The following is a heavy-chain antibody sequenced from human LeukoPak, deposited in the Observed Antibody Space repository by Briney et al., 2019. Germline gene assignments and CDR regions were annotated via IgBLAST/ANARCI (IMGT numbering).Heavy chain of an antibody. CDR2: INTANGDT. D-gene: IGHD3-16*01. CDR3: TSKPRGESRPFNY. CDR1: GYTFTDHA. V-gene: IGHV1-3*04. Sequence: GASVKVSCKTSGYTFTDHAVHWVRQAPGQSLEWMGWINTANGDTGYSRKSQGRVTITSDTSATTAYMEMSSLRSGDTAVFYCTSKPRGESRPFNYWGQGTLVTVSS. J-gene: IGHJ4*02.